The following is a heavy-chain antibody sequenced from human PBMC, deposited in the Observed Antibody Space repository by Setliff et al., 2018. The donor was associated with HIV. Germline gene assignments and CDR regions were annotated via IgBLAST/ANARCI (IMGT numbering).Heavy chain of an antibody. CDR1: GFTFSRYD. V-gene: IGHV3-13*01. D-gene: IGHD3-3*01. Sequence: GGSLRLSCAASGFTFSRYDMHWVRQGTGKGLECVSVIGTAGDTYYSASVKGRFTICRENAKSSFYLQMNSLRAVDTAVYYCARDVSWRVRTYIDYWGQGALVTVSS. CDR3: ARDVSWRVRTYIDY. CDR2: IGTAGDT. J-gene: IGHJ4*02.